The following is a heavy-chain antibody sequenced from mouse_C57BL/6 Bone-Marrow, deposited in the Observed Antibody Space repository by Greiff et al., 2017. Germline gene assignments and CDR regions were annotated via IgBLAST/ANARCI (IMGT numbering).Heavy chain of an antibody. J-gene: IGHJ1*03. CDR1: GFTFSDYG. V-gene: IGHV5-15*04. CDR3: ARRGGTGNCDWYFDV. Sequence: EVMLVESGGGLVQPGGSLKLSCAASGFTFSDYGMAWVRQAPRKGPEWVAYISNLAYSNYYADTVTGRFTISRENAKNTLYLEMSSLRSEDTAMYYCARRGGTGNCDWYFDVWGTGTTVTVSS. CDR2: ISNLAYSN. D-gene: IGHD4-1*01.